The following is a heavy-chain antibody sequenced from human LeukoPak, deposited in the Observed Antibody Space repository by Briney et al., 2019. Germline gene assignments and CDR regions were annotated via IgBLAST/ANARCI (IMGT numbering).Heavy chain of an antibody. D-gene: IGHD3-3*01. CDR2: MNPNSGNT. CDR3: ARAGGKEYDFWSGYWSYYYYYMDV. J-gene: IGHJ6*03. V-gene: IGHV1-8*03. CDR1: GYTFTSYD. Sequence: ASVEVSCKASGYTFTSYDINWVRQATGQGLEWMGWMNPNSGNTGYAQKFQGRVTITRNTSISTAYMELSSLRSEDTAVYYCARAGGKEYDFWSGYWSYYYYYMDVWGKGTTVTVSS.